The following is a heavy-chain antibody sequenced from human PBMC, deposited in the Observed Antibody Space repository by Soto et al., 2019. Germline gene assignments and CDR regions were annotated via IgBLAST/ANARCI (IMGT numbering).Heavy chain of an antibody. Sequence: QVQLVQSGDEVKKPGASVKVSCKASGYIFVNYGIAWVRQAPGQGLEWMGWISPYTGNTHSATKIQGRLTMTTDTSTSTAYMDLGRLTSDDTSVYYCVMVDNYVTPAPQDVWGQGTTFTVSS. D-gene: IGHD3-16*01. CDR3: VMVDNYVTPAPQDV. J-gene: IGHJ6*02. CDR2: ISPYTGNT. CDR1: GYIFVNYG. V-gene: IGHV1-18*01.